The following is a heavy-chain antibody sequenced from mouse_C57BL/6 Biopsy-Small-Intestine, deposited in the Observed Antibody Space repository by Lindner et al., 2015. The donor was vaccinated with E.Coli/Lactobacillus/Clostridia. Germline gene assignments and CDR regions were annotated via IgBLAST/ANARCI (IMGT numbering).Heavy chain of an antibody. CDR2: LHPGDGGT. D-gene: IGHD6-1*01. CDR3: ARDENSYSSSWYWFDP. CDR1: GYTFTDYY. V-gene: IGHV1-74*01. J-gene: IGHJ4*01. Sequence: SVKVSCKASGYTFTDYYMHWVRQAPGQGLEWMGILHPGDGGTNYAQKFQGRITMTRDTSTSTFYMELNSLRSDDTAVYYCARDENSYSSSWYWFDPWGQGTLVTVSS.